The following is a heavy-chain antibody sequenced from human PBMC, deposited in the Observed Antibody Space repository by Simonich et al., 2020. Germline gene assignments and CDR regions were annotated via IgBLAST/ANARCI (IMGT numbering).Heavy chain of an antibody. J-gene: IGHJ4*02. Sequence: GGGLVKPGGSLRLSCAASGFTFSSYSMNWVRQAPGKGLEWLSSISSSSSYIYYADSVKGRFTNSRDNAKNSLYLQMNSLRAEDTAVYYCARDTSYYGSGSYYFDYWGQGTLSPSPQ. D-gene: IGHD3-10*01. CDR3: ARDTSYYGSGSYYFDY. CDR1: GFTFSSYS. CDR2: ISSSSSYI. V-gene: IGHV3-21*01.